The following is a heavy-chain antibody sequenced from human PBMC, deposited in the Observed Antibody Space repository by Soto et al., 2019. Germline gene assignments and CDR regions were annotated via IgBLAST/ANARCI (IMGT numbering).Heavy chain of an antibody. V-gene: IGHV3-23*01. J-gene: IGHJ4*02. D-gene: IGHD3-10*01. CDR3: AKLRYYGSGSYYIFYVDY. Sequence: GGSLRLSCAASGFTFSSYAMSWVRQAPGKGLEWVSAISGSGGSTYYADSVKGRFTISRDNSKNTLYLQMNSLRAEDTAVYYCAKLRYYGSGSYYIFYVDYWGQGTLVTVSS. CDR2: ISGSGGST. CDR1: GFTFSSYA.